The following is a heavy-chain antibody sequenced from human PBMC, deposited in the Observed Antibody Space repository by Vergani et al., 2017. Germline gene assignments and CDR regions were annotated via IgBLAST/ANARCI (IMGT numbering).Heavy chain of an antibody. D-gene: IGHD5-24*01. J-gene: IGHJ4*02. Sequence: EVQLVESGGGLVQPGGSLRLSCAASGFTFSHYNMNWVRQAPGKGLEWVSYISISGTIVYYADSVKGRFTISRDNAKNSLYLQMNSLRAEDTAVYYCAKLRDGYNYLGYWGQGTLVTVSS. CDR2: ISISGTIV. V-gene: IGHV3-48*01. CDR1: GFTFSHYN. CDR3: AKLRDGYNYLGY.